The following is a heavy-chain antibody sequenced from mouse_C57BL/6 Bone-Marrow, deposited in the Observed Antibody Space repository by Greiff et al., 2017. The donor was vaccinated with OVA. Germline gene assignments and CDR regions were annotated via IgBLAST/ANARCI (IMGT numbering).Heavy chain of an antibody. D-gene: IGHD4-1*01. Sequence: VQLQQSGPELVKPGASVKISCKASGYTFTGYYMPWVKQSHGNILDWIGYIYPYNGVTSYHQKFKGKATLTVDNSSSTAYMEIRSLTSEDSAVYYCASGTGLDYWGQGTTLTVSS. V-gene: IGHV1-31*01. J-gene: IGHJ2*01. CDR3: ASGTGLDY. CDR1: GYTFTGYY. CDR2: IYPYNGVT.